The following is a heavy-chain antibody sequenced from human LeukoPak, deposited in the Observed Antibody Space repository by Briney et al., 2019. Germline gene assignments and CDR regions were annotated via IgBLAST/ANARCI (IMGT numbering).Heavy chain of an antibody. CDR3: ARRLGSGFEDY. J-gene: IGHJ4*02. Sequence: PSETLSLTRTVPGGSISNYYWSWIRQPPGKGREWIGYIYSSGSTNYNPSLKSRVTKSVDKSKSQFSLRLSSVTAAETAVYYCARRLGSGFEDYWGQGTLVTVYS. CDR1: GGSISNYY. D-gene: IGHD6-19*01. V-gene: IGHV4-4*09. CDR2: IYSSGST.